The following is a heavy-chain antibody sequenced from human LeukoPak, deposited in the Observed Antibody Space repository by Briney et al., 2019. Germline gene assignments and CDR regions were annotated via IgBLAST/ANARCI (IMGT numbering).Heavy chain of an antibody. D-gene: IGHD7-27*01. V-gene: IGHV1-69*13. Sequence: ASVKVSCKASGGTFSSYAISWVRQAPGQGLEWMGGIIPIFGTANYAQKFQGRVTITADESTSTAYMELSGLTSEDTAVYYCARNPPRTGDFNSWGQGALVTVSS. CDR1: GGTFSSYA. J-gene: IGHJ4*02. CDR3: ARNPPRTGDFNS. CDR2: IIPIFGTA.